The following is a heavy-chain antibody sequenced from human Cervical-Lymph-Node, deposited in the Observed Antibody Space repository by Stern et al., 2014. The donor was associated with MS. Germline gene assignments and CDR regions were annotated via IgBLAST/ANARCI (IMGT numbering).Heavy chain of an antibody. V-gene: IGHV1-18*01. CDR3: ARDLVPIAYYYYGMDV. J-gene: IGHJ6*02. Sequence: QVQLLQPGAEVKKPGASVKVSCKASGYTFTSYGISWVRQAPGQGLEWMGWISAYNGNTNYAQKLQGRVTMTTDTSTSTAYMELRSLRSDDTAVYYCARDLVPIAYYYYGMDVWGQGTTVTVSS. CDR1: GYTFTSYG. CDR2: ISAYNGNT. D-gene: IGHD2-21*01.